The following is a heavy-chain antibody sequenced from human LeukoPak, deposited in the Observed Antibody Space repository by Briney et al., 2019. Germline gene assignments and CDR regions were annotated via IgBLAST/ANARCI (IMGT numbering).Heavy chain of an antibody. CDR3: ARDETPENAKLGILQYYYYYYMDV. V-gene: IGHV3-21*01. CDR2: ISSSSSYI. CDR1: GFTFSSYS. D-gene: IGHD7-27*01. Sequence: GGSLRLSCAASGFTFSSYSMNWVRQAPGKGLEWVSSISSSSSYIYYADSVKGRFTISRDNAKNSLYLQMNSLRAEDTAVYYCARDETPENAKLGILQYYYYYYMDVWGKGTTVTVSS. J-gene: IGHJ6*03.